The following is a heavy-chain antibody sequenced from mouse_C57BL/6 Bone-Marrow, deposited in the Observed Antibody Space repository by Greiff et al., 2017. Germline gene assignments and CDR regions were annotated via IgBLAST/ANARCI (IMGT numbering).Heavy chain of an antibody. CDR2: IDPSDSET. CDR3: ARPSTVDTLLYFDV. D-gene: IGHD1-1*01. J-gene: IGHJ1*03. V-gene: IGHV1-52*01. CDR1: GYTFTSYW. Sequence: QVQLQQPGAELVRPGSSVKLSCKASGYTFTSYWMHWVKQRPIQGLEWIGNIDPSDSETHYNQKFKDKATLTVDKSSSTAYMQLSSLTSEDSAVYYCARPSTVDTLLYFDVWGTGTTVTVSS.